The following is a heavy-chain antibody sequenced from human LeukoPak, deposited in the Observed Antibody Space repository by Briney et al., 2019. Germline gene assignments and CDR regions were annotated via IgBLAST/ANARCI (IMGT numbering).Heavy chain of an antibody. CDR3: ARAKREVGATRLDY. J-gene: IGHJ4*02. CDR2: IYTSGST. Sequence: SETLSLTCTVSGGSISSYYWSWIRQPTGKGLEWIGRIYTSGSTNYNPSLKSRVTMSVDTSKNQFSLKLSSVTAADTAVYYCARAKREVGATRLDYWGQGTLVTVSS. V-gene: IGHV4-4*07. D-gene: IGHD1-26*01. CDR1: GGSISSYY.